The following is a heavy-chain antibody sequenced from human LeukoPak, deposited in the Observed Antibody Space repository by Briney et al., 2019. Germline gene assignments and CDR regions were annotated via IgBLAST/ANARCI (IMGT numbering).Heavy chain of an antibody. D-gene: IGHD3-10*01. CDR1: GDSVSSNSAA. J-gene: IGHJ3*02. CDR2: TYYRSKWYN. Sequence: SQTLSLTCAISGDSVSSNSAAWNWIRQSPSRGLEWLGRTYYRSKWYNDYAVSVKSRITINPDTFKNQFSLQLNSVTPEDTAVYYCARDLGSELWFGELLYSGAFDIWGQGTMVTVSS. CDR3: ARDLGSELWFGELLYSGAFDI. V-gene: IGHV6-1*01.